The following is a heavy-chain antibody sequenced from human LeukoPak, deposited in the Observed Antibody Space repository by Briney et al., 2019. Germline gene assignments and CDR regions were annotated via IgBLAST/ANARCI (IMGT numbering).Heavy chain of an antibody. J-gene: IGHJ6*02. Sequence: PGGSLRLSCAASGFTFDDYTMHWVRQAPGKGLEWVSLISWDGGSTYYADSVKGRFTISRDNSKNSLYLQMNSLRTEDTALYYCAKDPTVFPHRRVGATGGSYYYYGMDVWGQGTTVTVSS. CDR2: ISWDGGST. D-gene: IGHD1-26*01. CDR1: GFTFDDYT. CDR3: AKDPTVFPHRRVGATGGSYYYYGMDV. V-gene: IGHV3-43*01.